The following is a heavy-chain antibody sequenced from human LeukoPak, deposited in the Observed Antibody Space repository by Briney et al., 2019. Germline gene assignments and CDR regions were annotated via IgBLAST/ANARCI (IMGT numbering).Heavy chain of an antibody. J-gene: IGHJ5*02. CDR3: GGGPRESYYNWFDP. Sequence: PSETLSLTCGVYGGSFSGYLWNWIRQPPGKDLEWLGEINHSGSANYHPSLKSRVTISVDTSKNQVSLSLSPLTAAGTAVDYLGGGPRESYYNWFDPWGQGTLVTVSS. CDR2: INHSGSA. CDR1: GGSFSGYL. V-gene: IGHV4-34*03. D-gene: IGHD3-16*01.